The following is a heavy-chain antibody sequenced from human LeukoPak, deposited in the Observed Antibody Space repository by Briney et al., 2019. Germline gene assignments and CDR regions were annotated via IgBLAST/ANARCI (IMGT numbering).Heavy chain of an antibody. CDR1: GFTFSSYA. CDR2: ISGSGDST. D-gene: IGHD3-10*01. CDR3: AKDQGFYGSGSYKEYFQH. V-gene: IGHV3-23*01. J-gene: IGHJ1*01. Sequence: GGSLRLSCAASGFTFSSYAMTWVRQAPGKGLEWVSAISGSGDSTYYADSVKGRFTTSRDNSKNTLYLQMNSLRVEDTAVYYCAKDQGFYGSGSYKEYFQHWGQGTLVTVSS.